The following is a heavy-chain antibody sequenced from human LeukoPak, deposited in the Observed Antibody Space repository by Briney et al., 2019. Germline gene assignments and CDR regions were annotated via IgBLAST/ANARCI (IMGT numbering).Heavy chain of an antibody. D-gene: IGHD2-15*01. J-gene: IGHJ1*01. V-gene: IGHV4-34*01. CDR1: GGSFSGYY. Sequence: SETLSLTCAVYGGSFSGYYWSCIRQPPGKGLEWIGEINHSGSTNSNPSLKSRVTISVDTSKNQFSLKLSSVTAADTAVYYCARRLLGYCSGGSCYSGYFQHWGQGTLVTVSS. CDR2: INHSGST. CDR3: ARRLLGYCSGGSCYSGYFQH.